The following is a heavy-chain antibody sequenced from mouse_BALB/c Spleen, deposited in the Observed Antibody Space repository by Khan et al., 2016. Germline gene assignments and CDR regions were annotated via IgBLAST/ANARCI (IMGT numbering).Heavy chain of an antibody. V-gene: IGHV9-3*02. Sequence: QIQLVQSGPELKKPGETVKISCKASEYTFTNYGMNWVKQAPGKGLKWMGWINTNTGEPTYAEEFKGRFAFPLEASDSTAYSQINNLINADSATYFCARTGDYPYYAMDYWGQGTSVTVSS. J-gene: IGHJ4*01. CDR1: EYTFTNYG. CDR2: INTNTGEP. D-gene: IGHD2-13*01. CDR3: ARTGDYPYYAMDY.